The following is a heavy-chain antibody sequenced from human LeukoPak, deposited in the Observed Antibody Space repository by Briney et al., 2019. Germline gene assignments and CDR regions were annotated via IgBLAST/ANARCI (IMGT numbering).Heavy chain of an antibody. CDR2: INPNSGGT. CDR3: ARATNCTDAGIDY. CDR1: GYTFTGYY. J-gene: IGHJ4*02. D-gene: IGHD1-1*01. Sequence: GASVKLSCKASGYTFTGYYMHWMRQAPAPGLEWMGWINPNSGGTNYAQKFQGSVSMTRDTSISTAYMELSRLRSDDTAVCYCARATNCTDAGIDYWGQGSLVTVSS. V-gene: IGHV1-2*02.